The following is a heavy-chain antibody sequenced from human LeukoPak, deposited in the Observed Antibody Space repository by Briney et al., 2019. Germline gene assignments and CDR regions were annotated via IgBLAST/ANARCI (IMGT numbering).Heavy chain of an antibody. Sequence: ASVKVSCKVSGYTHTELSMHWVRQAPGKGLEWMGGFDPEDGETIYAQRFQGRVTMTEDTSTDTAYMELSSLRSEDTAVYYCVIGGVVVTYVAAAGTGYFDYWGQGTLVTVSS. CDR2: FDPEDGET. CDR3: VIGGVVVTYVAAAGTGYFDY. V-gene: IGHV1-24*01. D-gene: IGHD6-13*01. CDR1: GYTHTELS. J-gene: IGHJ4*02.